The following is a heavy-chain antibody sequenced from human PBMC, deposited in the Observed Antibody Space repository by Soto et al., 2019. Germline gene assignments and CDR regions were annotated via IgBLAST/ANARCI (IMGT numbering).Heavy chain of an antibody. Sequence: QVQLVESGGGVIQPGRSLTLSCTASGFIFSRFGMHWVRQAPGEGLEWVAFLSYDGIYKYYGDSVRGRFTISRDNSKNTLYLQMNSLREEDTAVYYCAKDALGYCTNGECSFGDFWGQGTLVTVSS. D-gene: IGHD2-8*01. CDR3: AKDALGYCTNGECSFGDF. V-gene: IGHV3-30*18. CDR1: GFIFSRFG. J-gene: IGHJ4*02. CDR2: LSYDGIYK.